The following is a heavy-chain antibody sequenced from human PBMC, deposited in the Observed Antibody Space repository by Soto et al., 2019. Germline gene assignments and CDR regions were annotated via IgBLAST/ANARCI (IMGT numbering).Heavy chain of an antibody. CDR2: INPSGGST. CDR3: ARVGGYDFWSGYYTETYSNYYYGMDV. V-gene: IGHV1-46*01. CDR1: GYTFTRYY. Sequence: GASVKVSCKASGYTFTRYYMHWVRQAPGQGLEWMGIINPSGGSTSYAQKFQGRVTMTRDTSTSTVYMELSSLRSEDTAVYYCARVGGYDFWSGYYTETYSNYYYGMDVWGQGTTVTVSS. D-gene: IGHD3-3*01. J-gene: IGHJ6*02.